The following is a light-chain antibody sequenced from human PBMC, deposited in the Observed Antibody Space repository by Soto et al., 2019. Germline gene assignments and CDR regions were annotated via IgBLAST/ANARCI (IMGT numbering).Light chain of an antibody. J-gene: IGKJ1*01. V-gene: IGKV3-11*01. CDR3: QQRSSWWT. Sequence: ETVLTQSPATLSLSPGDRATRSCSASQIITTYLAVYQQKTGQAPKLLFYDASNSSTGIPARFSASGSGTDFTLTISSIEHEDYAVYYCQQRSSWWTFGQGTKVEIK. CDR1: QIITTY. CDR2: DAS.